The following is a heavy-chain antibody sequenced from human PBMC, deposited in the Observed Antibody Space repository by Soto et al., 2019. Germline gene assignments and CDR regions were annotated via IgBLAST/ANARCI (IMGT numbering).Heavy chain of an antibody. D-gene: IGHD3-10*01. CDR2: IYYSGST. V-gene: IGHV4-30-4*01. J-gene: IGHJ6*04. CDR3: ARDSDGSGSYYKGPRSNYGMDV. CDR1: GGSISSCDYY. Sequence: LSLTCTVSGGSISSCDYYWSWIRQPPGKGLEWIGYIYYSGSTYYNPSLKSRVTISVDTSKNQFSLKLSSVTAADTAVYYCARDSDGSGSYYKGPRSNYGMDVWGKGTTVTVSS.